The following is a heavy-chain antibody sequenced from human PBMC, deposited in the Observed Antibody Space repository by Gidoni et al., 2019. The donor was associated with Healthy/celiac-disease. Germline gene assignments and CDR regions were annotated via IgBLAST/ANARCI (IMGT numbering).Heavy chain of an antibody. D-gene: IGHD2-2*01. V-gene: IGHV4-34*01. CDR1: VFSFSRYY. CDR2: INHSGST. CDR3: ARGRGQLLFRAYYYYGMDV. J-gene: IGHJ6*02. Sequence: QVQLQQCGAGLLTPSETLSLTCAVYVFSFSRYYWSCIRQPPGKGLEWIGEINHSGSTNYNPSSKSRVTISVETSKNKFALKLSSVTAADTAVYYCARGRGQLLFRAYYYYGMDVWGQGNTVTVSS.